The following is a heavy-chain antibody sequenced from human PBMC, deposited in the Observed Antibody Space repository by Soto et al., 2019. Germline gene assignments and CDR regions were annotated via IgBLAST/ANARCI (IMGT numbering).Heavy chain of an antibody. D-gene: IGHD2-2*01. CDR1: GFTFSSYG. J-gene: IGHJ6*02. CDR2: ISYDGSNK. V-gene: IGHV3-30*18. CDR3: AKDGTTSPANYYYYGMDV. Sequence: PGGSLRLSCAASGFTFSSYGMHWVRQAPGKGLEWVAVISYDGSNKYCADSVKGRFTISRDNSKNTLYLQMNSLRAEDTAVYYCAKDGTTSPANYYYYGMDVWGQGTTVTVSS.